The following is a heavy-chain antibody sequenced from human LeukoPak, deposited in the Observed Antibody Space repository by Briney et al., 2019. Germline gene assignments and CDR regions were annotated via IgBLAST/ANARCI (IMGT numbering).Heavy chain of an antibody. Sequence: GGSLRLSCAVCGFTFSSYDMHWVRQATGKGLKWVSAIGTAGDTYYPGSVKGQFTISRENAKNSLYLQMNSLRAEDTAVYYCARAHNWKYGSFDFWGQGTLVTVSS. CDR2: IGTAGDT. CDR1: GFTFSSYD. V-gene: IGHV3-13*03. J-gene: IGHJ4*02. CDR3: ARAHNWKYGSFDF. D-gene: IGHD1-7*01.